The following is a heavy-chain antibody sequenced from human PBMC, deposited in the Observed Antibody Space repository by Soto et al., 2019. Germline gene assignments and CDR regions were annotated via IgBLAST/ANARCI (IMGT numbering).Heavy chain of an antibody. D-gene: IGHD2-15*01. V-gene: IGHV3-23*01. Sequence: EVQLLESGGGLVRPGGSLRLSCAASGFTFSSYAMSWVRQAPGKGLEWVSAISGSGGSTYYADSVKGRFTISRDNSKNTLYLQMNSLRAEDTAVYYCAKTGYCSGGSCYLGWFDPWGQGTLVTVSS. CDR1: GFTFSSYA. CDR3: AKTGYCSGGSCYLGWFDP. J-gene: IGHJ5*02. CDR2: ISGSGGST.